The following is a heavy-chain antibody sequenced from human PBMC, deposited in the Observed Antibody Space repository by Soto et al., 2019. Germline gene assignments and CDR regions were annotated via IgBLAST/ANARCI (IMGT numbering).Heavy chain of an antibody. CDR2: IIAIFGTA. CDR1: GGTFSSYA. CDR3: ARHPGYGSGSEFDY. V-gene: IGHV1-69*01. D-gene: IGHD3-10*01. J-gene: IGHJ4*02. Sequence: QVQLVQSGAEVKKPGSSVKVSCKASGGTFSSYAISWVRQAPGQGLEWMGGIIAIFGTANYAQKFQGRIKITADESTSTAYMELSSLRSEDTAVYYCARHPGYGSGSEFDYWGQGTLVTVSS.